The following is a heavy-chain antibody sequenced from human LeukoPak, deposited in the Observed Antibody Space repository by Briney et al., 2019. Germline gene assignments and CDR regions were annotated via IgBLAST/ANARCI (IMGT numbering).Heavy chain of an antibody. CDR3: ARKGPAKYYYYYMEV. Sequence: AAVKDSCEASGYTFTRYVVNWGRPATGEGLGWMGCMNPNIGHTGYEQKFQGRVNMTRNTTISTAYMELSSQRSEDTAVYFCARKGPAKYYYYYMEVWGKGTTVTVSS. V-gene: IGHV1-8*01. CDR2: MNPNIGHT. CDR1: GYTFTRYV. J-gene: IGHJ6*03. D-gene: IGHD2-2*01.